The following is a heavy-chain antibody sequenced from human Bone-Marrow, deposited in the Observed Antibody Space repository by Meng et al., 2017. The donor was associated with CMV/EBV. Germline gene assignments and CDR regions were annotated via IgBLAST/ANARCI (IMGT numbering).Heavy chain of an antibody. D-gene: IGHD2/OR15-2a*01. Sequence: ASVKVSCKASGYTFIHYYIHWVRQAPGRGLEWMGLINPSGGGTNYAQKFQGRVSMTTDTSTNTAYLELTNLTSKDTAVYYCARDRLRWVASTIGANSWGQGTTVTVSS. J-gene: IGHJ6*02. CDR2: INPSGGGT. V-gene: IGHV1-46*01. CDR1: GYTFIHYY. CDR3: ARDRLRWVASTIGANS.